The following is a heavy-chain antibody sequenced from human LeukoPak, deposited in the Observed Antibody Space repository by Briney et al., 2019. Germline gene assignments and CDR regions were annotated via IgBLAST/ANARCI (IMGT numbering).Heavy chain of an antibody. J-gene: IGHJ6*02. CDR1: GFTFSSYW. CDR3: AINGWYCSSTSCYHGDYGMDV. CDR2: INSDGSST. Sequence: GGSLRLSCAASGFTFSSYWMHWVRQAPGKGLVWVSRINSDGSSTSYADSVKGRFTISRDNAKNTLYLQMNSLRAEDTAVYYCAINGWYCSSTSCYHGDYGMDVWGQGTTATVSS. D-gene: IGHD2-2*01. V-gene: IGHV3-74*01.